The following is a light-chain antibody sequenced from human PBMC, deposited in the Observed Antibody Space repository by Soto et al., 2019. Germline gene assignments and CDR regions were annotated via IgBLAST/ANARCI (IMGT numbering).Light chain of an antibody. CDR1: QSISSF. CDR2: ASF. Sequence: DIQMTQSPSSLSVSVGDRVTITCRASQSISSFLHWFQQKPGKAPKLLIYASFNLQSGVPSRFSGSGSGTDFTLTITNLQPEDFAAYYCQQSYTTPYTFGQGTKLEI. J-gene: IGKJ2*01. V-gene: IGKV1-39*01. CDR3: QQSYTTPYT.